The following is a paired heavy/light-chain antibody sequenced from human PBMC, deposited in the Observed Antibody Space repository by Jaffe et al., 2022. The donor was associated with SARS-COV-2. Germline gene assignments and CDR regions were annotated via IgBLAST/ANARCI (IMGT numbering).Light chain of an antibody. Sequence: DVVMTQSPLSLPVTLGQPASISCRSSQSLVYSDGNTYLTWFQQRPGQSPRRLLYKVSDRDSGVPDRFSGSGSGTDFTLKISRVEAEDVGIYYCMQGVHGPYTFGRGTKLEIK. V-gene: IGKV2-30*01. CDR3: MQGVHGPYT. CDR1: QSLVYSDGNTY. J-gene: IGKJ2*01. CDR2: KVS.
Heavy chain of an antibody. J-gene: IGHJ3*02. CDR1: GFTFSNYW. CDR2: IGEDGSEK. D-gene: IGHD6-13*01. V-gene: IGHV3-7*01. CDR3: VRDGGSDAGRASFDI. Sequence: EVQLVESGGGLVQPGGSLRLSCICAASGFTFSNYWMSWVRQTPVKGLEWVGQIGEDGSEKFYVDSVKGRFTISRDNAKNSLFLQMNGLRAEDTAVYYCVRDGGSDAGRASFDIWGQGTKVTVSS.